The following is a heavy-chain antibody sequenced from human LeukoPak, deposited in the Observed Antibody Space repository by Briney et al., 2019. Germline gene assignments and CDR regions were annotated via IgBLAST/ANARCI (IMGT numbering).Heavy chain of an antibody. CDR1: GGSISSYY. CDR2: IYYSGST. V-gene: IGHV4-59*01. CDR3: ARDEGGYYGY. D-gene: IGHD2-15*01. J-gene: IGHJ4*02. Sequence: SETLSLTCTVSGGSISSYYRSWIRQPPGKGLEWIGYIYYSGSTNYNPSLKSRVTISVDTSKNQFSLKLSSVTAADTAVYYCARDEGGYYGYWGQGTLVTVSS.